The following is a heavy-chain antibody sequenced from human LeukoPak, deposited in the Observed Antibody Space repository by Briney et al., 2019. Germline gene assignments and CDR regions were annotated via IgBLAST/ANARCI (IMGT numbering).Heavy chain of an antibody. J-gene: IGHJ5*02. Sequence: SETLSLTCTVSGASISSIGSYWGWIRQPPGKGLEWIGSMYYSGNTYNPSLKSRVTISVDTSKNQFSLNLTSVNAADTAMYYCARVMAARREDLNWFDTWGQGTLVTVSS. CDR1: GASISSIGSY. CDR2: MYYSGNT. CDR3: ARVMAARREDLNWFDT. D-gene: IGHD6-6*01. V-gene: IGHV4-39*07.